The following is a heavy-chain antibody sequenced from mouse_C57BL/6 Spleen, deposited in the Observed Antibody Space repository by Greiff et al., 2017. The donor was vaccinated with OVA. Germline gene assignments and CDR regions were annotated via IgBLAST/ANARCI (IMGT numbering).Heavy chain of an antibody. CDR3: ARFYDYDGKAPY. J-gene: IGHJ3*01. V-gene: IGHV3-6*01. D-gene: IGHD2-4*01. CDR1: GYSITSGYY. Sequence: EVKLQESGPGLVKPSQSLSLTCSVTGYSITSGYYWNWIRQFPGNKLEWMGYISYDGSNNYNPSLKNRISITRDTSKNQFFLKLNSVTTEDTATYYCARFYDYDGKAPYWGQGTLVTVSA. CDR2: ISYDGSN.